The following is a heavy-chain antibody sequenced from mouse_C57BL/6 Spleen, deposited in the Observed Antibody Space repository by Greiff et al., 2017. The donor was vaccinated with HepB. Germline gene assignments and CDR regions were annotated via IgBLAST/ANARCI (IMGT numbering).Heavy chain of an antibody. V-gene: IGHV14-3*01. CDR1: GFNIKNTY. CDR2: IDPANGNT. J-gene: IGHJ2*01. D-gene: IGHD1-1*01. CDR3: ARDGSSYFDY. Sequence: DVQLPQSVAELVRPGASVKLSCPASGFNIKNTYIHWVKQRPEQVLEWIGRIDPANGNTKYAPKFQGKATITADTSSNTAYLQLSSLTSEDTAIYYCARDGSSYFDYWGQGTTLTVSS.